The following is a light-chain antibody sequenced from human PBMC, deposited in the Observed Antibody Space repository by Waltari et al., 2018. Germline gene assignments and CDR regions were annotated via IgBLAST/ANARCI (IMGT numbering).Light chain of an antibody. CDR1: RWHSSNV. V-gene: IGLV4-69*01. CDR2: VNSDGSH. Sequence: QLVLTQSPSASASLGASVKPTCPLTRWHSSNVIAFPQPQPEKGPRYLRKVNSDGSHRKGDEIPDRFSGSSSGAERYLTISSLQSEDEADYYCQTGGHGTWVFGGGTKLTVL. CDR3: QTGGHGTWV. J-gene: IGLJ3*02.